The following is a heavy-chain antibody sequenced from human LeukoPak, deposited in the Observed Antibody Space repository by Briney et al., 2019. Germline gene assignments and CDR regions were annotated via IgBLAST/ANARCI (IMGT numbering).Heavy chain of an antibody. CDR2: IYPGDSDS. CDR1: GYSFTSYW. V-gene: IGHV5-51*01. CDR3: ARLKDYYSSERFDY. D-gene: IGHD3-10*01. J-gene: IGHJ4*02. Sequence: GESLKISWKGSGYSFTSYWIGWVRQMPGKGLEWMGIIYPGDSDSRYSPSFQGQVTISADKSISTAYLQWNSLKASDTAMYYCARLKDYYSSERFDYWGQGTLVTVSS.